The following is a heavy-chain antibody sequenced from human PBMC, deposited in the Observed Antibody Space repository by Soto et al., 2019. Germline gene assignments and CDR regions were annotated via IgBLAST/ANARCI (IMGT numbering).Heavy chain of an antibody. Sequence: QLQLQESGPGLVKPSETLSLTCIVSGDSISSSNYYWAWVRQPPGKGLEWIGSMYYSGNTYYNASLKSRVTISVDTSKSQFFLKLSAVTAADTAIYYCSTTTGYWGQGILVRVSS. V-gene: IGHV4-39*01. D-gene: IGHD1-1*01. CDR1: GDSISSSNYY. CDR3: STTTGY. CDR2: MYYSGNT. J-gene: IGHJ4*02.